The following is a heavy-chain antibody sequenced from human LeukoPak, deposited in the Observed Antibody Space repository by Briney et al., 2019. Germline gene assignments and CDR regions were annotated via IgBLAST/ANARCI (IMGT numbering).Heavy chain of an antibody. Sequence: NTSETLSLTCTVSGRSISSYYWSWIRHPPGKGLEWIGYIYYSGNTNYNPSLKSRVTISVDTSKNQFSLKLSSVTAADTAVYYCARRITIFGVAPPGSWFDPGGQGTLVTVSS. D-gene: IGHD3-3*01. CDR3: ARRITIFGVAPPGSWFDP. CDR1: GRSISSYY. CDR2: IYYSGNT. J-gene: IGHJ5*02. V-gene: IGHV4-59*08.